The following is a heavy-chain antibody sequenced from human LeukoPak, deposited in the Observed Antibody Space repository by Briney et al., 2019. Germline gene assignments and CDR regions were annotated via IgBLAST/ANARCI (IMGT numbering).Heavy chain of an antibody. CDR2: IYYSGST. Sequence: SSETLSLTCTVSAGSISPYYWSWIRQPPGKGLEWIGYIYYSGSTNYNPSLKSRVTISVDTSKNQFSLKLTSVTAADTAVYYCASRSGSFSDALDIWGQGTLVTVSS. V-gene: IGHV4-59*01. CDR3: ASRSGSFSDALDI. J-gene: IGHJ3*02. D-gene: IGHD3-10*01. CDR1: AGSISPYY.